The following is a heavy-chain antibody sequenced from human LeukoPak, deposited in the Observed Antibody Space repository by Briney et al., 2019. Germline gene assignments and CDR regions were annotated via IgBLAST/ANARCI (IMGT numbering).Heavy chain of an antibody. V-gene: IGHV4-59*01. Sequence: SETLSLTCSVSVGSIRDNYWSWIRQPPGKGLEWIGYIYNSGTTSYNPSLKGQVTISVDKYKNKFSLKLYSVTAADTAVYYCARGNKYAGVFDYWGQGTLVTVSS. CDR3: ARGNKYAGVFDY. D-gene: IGHD1/OR15-1a*01. J-gene: IGHJ4*02. CDR1: VGSIRDNY. CDR2: IYNSGTT.